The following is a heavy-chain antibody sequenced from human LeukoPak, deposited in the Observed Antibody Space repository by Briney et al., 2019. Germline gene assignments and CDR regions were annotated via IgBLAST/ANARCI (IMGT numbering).Heavy chain of an antibody. Sequence: SVTVSFMASGGTFYNYAVSWVREAPGLGLEWMGRIIPMLGKTNSAQKFQDRVTFTADKSTGTAYMELTHLRPDDTAVYFCARGWGYDYRGINWFDHWGQGTLVIVSS. J-gene: IGHJ5*02. V-gene: IGHV1-69*04. CDR2: IIPMLGKT. D-gene: IGHD5-12*01. CDR3: ARGWGYDYRGINWFDH. CDR1: GGTFYNYA.